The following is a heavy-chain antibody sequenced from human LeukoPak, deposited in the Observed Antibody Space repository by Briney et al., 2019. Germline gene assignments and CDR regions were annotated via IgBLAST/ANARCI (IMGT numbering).Heavy chain of an antibody. CDR2: INHSGST. CDR3: ARGWRRYSGYDPAFDY. Sequence: PSETLSLTCAVYGGSFSGYYWSWIRQPPGKGLEWIGEINHSGSTNYNPSLKSRVTISVDTSKNQLSLKLSSVTAADTAVYYCARGWRRYSGYDPAFDYWGQGTLVTVSS. D-gene: IGHD5-12*01. J-gene: IGHJ4*02. CDR1: GGSFSGYY. V-gene: IGHV4-34*01.